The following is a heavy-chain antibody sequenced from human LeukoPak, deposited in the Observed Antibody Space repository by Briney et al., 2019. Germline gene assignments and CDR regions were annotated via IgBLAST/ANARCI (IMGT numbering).Heavy chain of an antibody. CDR3: ARGRRDGYNYFDF. CDR2: IYYRGST. J-gene: IGHJ4*02. CDR1: GGSISSYY. D-gene: IGHD5-24*01. Sequence: SETLSLTCTVSGGSISSYYWSWIRQPPGKGLEWIGYIYYRGSTVYNPSLKSRVATSVDTSKNQFSLKLTSVTTADTAVYYCARGRRDGYNYFDFWGQGTRVTVSS. V-gene: IGHV4-59*01.